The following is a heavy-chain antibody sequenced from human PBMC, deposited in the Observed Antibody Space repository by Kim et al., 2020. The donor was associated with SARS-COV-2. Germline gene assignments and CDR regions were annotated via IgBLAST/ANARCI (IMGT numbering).Heavy chain of an antibody. CDR1: GYTFTSYY. CDR3: ARGYWTNGGDWFDP. CDR2: SNPSGGST. D-gene: IGHD1-1*01. Sequence: ASVKVSCKAFGYTFTSYYMHWVRQAPGQGLEWMGISNPSGGSTKYAQKFQGRVTMTRDTSTSTVYMELRSLRSEDTAVYYCARGYWTNGGDWFDPWGQGTLVTVSS. V-gene: IGHV1-46*01. J-gene: IGHJ5*02.